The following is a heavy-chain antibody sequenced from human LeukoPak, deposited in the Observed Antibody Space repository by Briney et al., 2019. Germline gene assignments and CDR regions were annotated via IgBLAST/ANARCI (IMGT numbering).Heavy chain of an antibody. CDR3: ARDRSRFGVAGTGYYFDY. Sequence: PSETLSLTCTVSGGSISSYYWSWIRQPPGKGLEWIGYIYYSGSTNYNPSLKSRVTISVDTSKNQFSLKLSSVTAADTAVYYCARDRSRFGVAGTGYYFDYWGQGTLVTVSS. CDR2: IYYSGST. J-gene: IGHJ4*02. D-gene: IGHD6-19*01. V-gene: IGHV4-59*01. CDR1: GGSISSYY.